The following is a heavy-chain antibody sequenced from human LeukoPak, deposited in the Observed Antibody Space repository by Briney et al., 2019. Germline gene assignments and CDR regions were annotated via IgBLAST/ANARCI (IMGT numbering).Heavy chain of an antibody. D-gene: IGHD6-13*01. CDR3: ASCLYSSSWSPGDY. CDR2: ISSSSSYI. CDR1: GFTFSSYS. V-gene: IGHV3-21*01. Sequence: KPGGSLRLSCAASGFTFSSYSMKWVRQAPGKGLEWVSSISSSSSYIYYADSVKGRFTISRDNAKNSLYLQMNSLRAEDTAVYYCASCLYSSSWSPGDYWGQGTLVTVSS. J-gene: IGHJ4*02.